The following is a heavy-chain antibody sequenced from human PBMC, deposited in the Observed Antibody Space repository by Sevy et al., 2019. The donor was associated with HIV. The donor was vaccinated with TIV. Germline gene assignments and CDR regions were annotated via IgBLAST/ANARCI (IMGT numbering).Heavy chain of an antibody. CDR3: AREYYDFLSGYFRYYYYGMDV. Sequence: ASVKVSCKASGYTFTSYDINWVRQATGQGLEWMGWMNPNSGNTGYAQKFQGRVTMTRNTSISTAYMELGSLRSEDTAVYYCAREYYDFLSGYFRYYYYGMDVWGQGTTVTVSS. J-gene: IGHJ6*02. V-gene: IGHV1-8*01. D-gene: IGHD3-3*01. CDR1: GYTFTSYD. CDR2: MNPNSGNT.